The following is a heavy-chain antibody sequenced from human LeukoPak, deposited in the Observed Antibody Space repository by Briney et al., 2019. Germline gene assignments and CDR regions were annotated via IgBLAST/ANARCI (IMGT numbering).Heavy chain of an antibody. V-gene: IGHV4-30-2*01. J-gene: IGHJ4*02. CDR2: IYHSGST. D-gene: IGHD4-23*01. Sequence: PSETLSLTCTVSGGSISSGGYYWSWIRQHPGKGLEWIGYIYHSGSTYYNPSLKSRVTISVDRSKNQFSLKLSSVTAADTAVYYCARADGGNSGYFDYWGQGTLVTVSS. CDR1: GGSISSGGYY. CDR3: ARADGGNSGYFDY.